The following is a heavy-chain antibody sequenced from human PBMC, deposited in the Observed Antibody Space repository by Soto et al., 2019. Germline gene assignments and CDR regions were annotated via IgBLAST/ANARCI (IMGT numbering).Heavy chain of an antibody. J-gene: IGHJ6*02. Sequence: QVQLQESGPGLVKPSQTLSLTCTVSGGSISSGDYYWSWIRQPPGKGLEWIGYIYYSGSTYYNPSDKSRXXIXVXXSKNHFSLKLSSVTAADTAVYFCARVVVRVYFMDVWGQGTTVTVSS. D-gene: IGHD3-10*01. V-gene: IGHV4-30-4*01. CDR1: GGSISSGDYY. CDR3: ARVVVRVYFMDV. CDR2: IYYSGST.